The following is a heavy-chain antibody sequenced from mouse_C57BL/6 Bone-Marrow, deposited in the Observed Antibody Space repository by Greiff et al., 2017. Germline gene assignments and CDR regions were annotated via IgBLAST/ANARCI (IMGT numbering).Heavy chain of an antibody. CDR1: GFNIKDDY. J-gene: IGHJ3*01. Sequence: VQLQQSGAELVRPGASVKLSCTASGFNIKDDYMPWVKQRPEQGLEWIGWIDPENGDTEYASKFQGKATITADTSSNTAYLQLSSLTSEDTAVYYCTIYYYGSWFAYWGQGTLVTVSA. CDR3: TIYYYGSWFAY. D-gene: IGHD1-1*01. CDR2: IDPENGDT. V-gene: IGHV14-4*01.